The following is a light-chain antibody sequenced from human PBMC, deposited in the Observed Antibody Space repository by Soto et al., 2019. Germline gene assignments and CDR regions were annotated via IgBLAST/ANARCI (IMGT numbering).Light chain of an antibody. Sequence: QSALTQPACVSGSPGQSITISCTGTSSDVGSYNRVSWYQQSPGKAPKLMIYDVSKRPSGVPDRFSGSKSGNTASLTISGLQTEDEADYYCCSYAGTYSYVFGTGTKVTVL. V-gene: IGLV2-11*01. CDR1: SSDVGSYNR. J-gene: IGLJ1*01. CDR2: DVS. CDR3: CSYAGTYSYV.